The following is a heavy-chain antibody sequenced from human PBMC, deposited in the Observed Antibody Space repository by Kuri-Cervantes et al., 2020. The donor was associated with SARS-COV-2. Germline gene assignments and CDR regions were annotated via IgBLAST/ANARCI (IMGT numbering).Heavy chain of an antibody. CDR2: INPSGGST. CDR1: GYTFTSYY. V-gene: IGHV1-46*01. Sequence: ASVKVSCKASGYTFTSYYMHWVRQAPGQGLEWMGIINPSGGSTSYAQKFQGRVTMTRDTSTSTVYMELSSLRFEDTAVYYCARVEEYGDSYYYYYGMDVWGQGTTVTVSS. J-gene: IGHJ6*02. CDR3: ARVEEYGDSYYYYYGMDV. D-gene: IGHD4-17*01.